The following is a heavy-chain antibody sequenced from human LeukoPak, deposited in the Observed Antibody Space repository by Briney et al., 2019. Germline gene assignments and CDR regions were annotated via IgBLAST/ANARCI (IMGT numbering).Heavy chain of an antibody. CDR2: IYTSGST. D-gene: IGHD2-2*01. CDR3: ARDRGGYCSSTSCQTSYYYYYGMDV. CDR1: GGSISSYY. Sequence: SETLSLTCTVSGGSISSYYWSWIRQPAGKGLEWIGRIYTSGSTNYNPSLKSRATISVDTSKNQFSLKLSSVTAADTAVYYCARDRGGYCSSTSCQTSYYYYYGMDVWGQGTTVTVSS. V-gene: IGHV4-4*07. J-gene: IGHJ6*02.